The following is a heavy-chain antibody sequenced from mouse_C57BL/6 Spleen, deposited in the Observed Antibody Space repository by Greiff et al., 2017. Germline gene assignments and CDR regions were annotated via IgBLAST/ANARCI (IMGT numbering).Heavy chain of an antibody. D-gene: IGHD2-1*01. Sequence: QVQLQQPGAELVKPGASVKLSCKASGYTFTSYWMHWVKQRPGQGLEWIGMIHPNSGSTNYNEKFKSKATLTVDKSSSTAYMQLSSVTSEDSAVYYCARFGDYGNYWGQGTSVTVSS. CDR1: GYTFTSYW. V-gene: IGHV1-64*01. CDR3: ARFGDYGNY. J-gene: IGHJ4*01. CDR2: IHPNSGST.